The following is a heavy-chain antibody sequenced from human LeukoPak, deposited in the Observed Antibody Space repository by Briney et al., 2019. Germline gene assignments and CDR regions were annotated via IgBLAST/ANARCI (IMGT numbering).Heavy chain of an antibody. Sequence: SGPTLVNPTQTLTLTCTFSGFSLSTSGVGVGWIRQPPGKALEWLALIFWDDDKRYSPSLKSRLTITKGTSKNQVVLTMTNMDPVDTATYYCALDVGRDGYNDAFDIWGQGTMVTVSS. D-gene: IGHD5-24*01. CDR1: GFSLSTSGVG. CDR2: IFWDDDK. V-gene: IGHV2-5*02. CDR3: ALDVGRDGYNDAFDI. J-gene: IGHJ3*02.